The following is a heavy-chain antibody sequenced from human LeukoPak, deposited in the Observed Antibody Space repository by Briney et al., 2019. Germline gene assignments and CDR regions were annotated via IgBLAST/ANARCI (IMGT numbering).Heavy chain of an antibody. CDR3: ARDPGEYYFDY. Sequence: SETLSLTCTVSGGSISSYYWSWIRQPPGKGLEWIGYIYYSGSTNYNPSLKSRVTISVDTSKNQFSLKLSSVTAADTAVYYCARDPGEYYFDYWGRGTLVTVSS. CDR2: IYYSGST. CDR1: GGSISSYY. V-gene: IGHV4-59*01. J-gene: IGHJ4*02.